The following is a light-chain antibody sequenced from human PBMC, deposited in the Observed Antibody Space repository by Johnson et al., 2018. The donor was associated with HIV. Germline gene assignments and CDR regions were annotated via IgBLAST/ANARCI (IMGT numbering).Light chain of an antibody. CDR1: SSNIGNNY. CDR2: ENN. J-gene: IGLJ1*01. V-gene: IGLV1-51*02. CDR3: GTWDSSLSAYV. Sequence: QSVLTQPPSVSAAPGQKVTISCSGSSSNIGNNYVSWYQQLPGTAPKLLIYENNKRPSGIPDRFSGSKSDTSATLGITGLQTGDEADYYCGTWDSSLSAYVFGTGTTLTVV.